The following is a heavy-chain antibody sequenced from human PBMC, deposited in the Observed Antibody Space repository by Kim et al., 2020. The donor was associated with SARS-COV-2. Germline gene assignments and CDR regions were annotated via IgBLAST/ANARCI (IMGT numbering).Heavy chain of an antibody. CDR1: SISSSSYY. J-gene: IGHJ3*02. D-gene: IGHD3-22*01. CDR3: ARKIRFDYDSSGYSPWDAFDN. Sequence: SISSSSYYWGWIRQPPGKGLEWIGSIYYSGSTYYNPSLKSRVTISVDTSKNQFSLKLSSVTAADTAVYYCARKIRFDYDSSGYSPWDAFDNW. V-gene: IGHV4-39*07. CDR2: IYYSGST.